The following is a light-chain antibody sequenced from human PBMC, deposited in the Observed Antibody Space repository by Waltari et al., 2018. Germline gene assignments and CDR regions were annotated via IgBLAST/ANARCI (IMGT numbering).Light chain of an antibody. Sequence: QSVLTQPPSVSEAPRQRVTISCSGSNYNIGNNVVNWYQQFPGKAPKLLIYYDDLLFSGVSDRFSGSKSGTSASLAISGLQSEDEADYYCSTWDDSLNAWVFGGGTKLTVL. CDR2: YDD. CDR1: NYNIGNNV. CDR3: STWDDSLNAWV. V-gene: IGLV1-36*01. J-gene: IGLJ3*02.